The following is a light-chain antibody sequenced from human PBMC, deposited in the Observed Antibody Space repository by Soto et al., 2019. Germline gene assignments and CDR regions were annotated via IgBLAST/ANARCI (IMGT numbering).Light chain of an antibody. CDR2: DVS. CDR3: SSYTSSSTLVV. J-gene: IGLJ2*01. V-gene: IGLV2-14*01. CDR1: SSDVSDYNY. Sequence: QSVLTQPASVSGSPGQSITISCTGTSSDVSDYNYVSWYQQHPGKAPKLMIYDVSNRPSGVSNRFSGSKSGNTASLTISGLQAEDEADYYCSSYTSSSTLVVFGGGTMLTVL.